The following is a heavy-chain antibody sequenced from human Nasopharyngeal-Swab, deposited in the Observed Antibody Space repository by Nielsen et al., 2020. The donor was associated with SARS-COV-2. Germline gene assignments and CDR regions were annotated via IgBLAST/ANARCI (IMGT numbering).Heavy chain of an antibody. CDR2: IYYSGST. J-gene: IGHJ4*02. Sequence: SETLSLTCTVSGGSISSGGYYWSWIRQHPGKGLEWIGYIYYSGSTYYNPSLKSRVTISVDTSKNQFSLKLSSVTAADTAVYYCARARIDHMIVVVITHFDYWGQGTLVTVSS. D-gene: IGHD3-22*01. V-gene: IGHV4-31*03. CDR3: ARARIDHMIVVVITHFDY. CDR1: GGSISSGGYY.